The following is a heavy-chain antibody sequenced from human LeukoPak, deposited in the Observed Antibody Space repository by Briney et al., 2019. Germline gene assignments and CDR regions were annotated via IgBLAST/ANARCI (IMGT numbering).Heavy chain of an antibody. D-gene: IGHD1-14*01. V-gene: IGHV4-38-2*02. CDR1: GYPISSGYF. CDR2: IFHSGYT. J-gene: IGHJ3*02. Sequence: SETLSLTCTVSGYPISSGYFWGWIRQPPGKGLEFIASIFHSGYTYYDASLKSRVTISVDTSKNQFTLRLGSMTAADTAVYYLARETGKQGQIRGHGKIGPLSS. CDR3: ARETGKQGQI.